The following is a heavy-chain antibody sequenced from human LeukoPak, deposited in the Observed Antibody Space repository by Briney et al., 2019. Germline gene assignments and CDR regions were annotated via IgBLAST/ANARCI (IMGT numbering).Heavy chain of an antibody. CDR1: GFTFSSYA. CDR2: ISSSSSYI. V-gene: IGHV3-21*04. D-gene: IGHD1-26*01. CDR3: ARCVVPYSGSPGAYYGMDV. J-gene: IGHJ6*02. Sequence: GRALRLSCAASGFTFSSYAMHWVRQAPGKGLEWVSSISSSSSYIYYADSVKGRVTISRDNAKNSLYLQMNSLRADDTAVYYCARCVVPYSGSPGAYYGMDVWGQGTTVTVSS.